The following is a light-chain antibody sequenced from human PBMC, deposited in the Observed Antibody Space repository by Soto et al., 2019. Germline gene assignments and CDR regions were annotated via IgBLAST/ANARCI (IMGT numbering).Light chain of an antibody. J-gene: IGKJ2*01. CDR2: NGS. CDR1: QSISRNY. V-gene: IGKV3D-20*02. Sequence: IVLTQSPGTLSLSPGERVTLSCRASQSISRNYLAWYQQKPGLAPRLIMYNGSRRAAGTPDRFSGSGSGTDFSLTISRLEPEDFAVYYCQQRSNWPQTFGQGTKLEIK. CDR3: QQRSNWPQT.